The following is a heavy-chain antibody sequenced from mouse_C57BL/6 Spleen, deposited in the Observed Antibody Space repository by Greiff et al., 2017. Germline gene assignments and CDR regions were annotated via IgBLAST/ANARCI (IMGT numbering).Heavy chain of an antibody. CDR1: GYAFSSSW. J-gene: IGHJ3*01. D-gene: IGHD3-2*02. V-gene: IGHV1-82*01. CDR2: LYPGDGDT. CDR3: ARDSSGYVPFAY. Sequence: LEASGPELVKPGASVKISCKASGYAFSSSWMNWVKQRPGKGLEWIGRLYPGDGDTNYNGKFKGKATLTADNSSSTAYMQLSSLTSEDSAVYFCARDSSGYVPFAYWGQGTLVTVSA.